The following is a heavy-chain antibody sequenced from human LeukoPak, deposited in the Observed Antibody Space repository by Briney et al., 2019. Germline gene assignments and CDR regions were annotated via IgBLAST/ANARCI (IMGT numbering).Heavy chain of an antibody. J-gene: IGHJ4*02. D-gene: IGHD3-22*01. Sequence: PGGSLRLSCAASGFTFSTYGMHWVRQAPGKGLEWVAVISYDGSDKYYADSVKGRSTISRDNSKNTLYLQMNSLRAEDTAVYYCAKEGPDTTIPVRGYFDYWGQGTLVTVSS. V-gene: IGHV3-30*18. CDR2: ISYDGSDK. CDR3: AKEGPDTTIPVRGYFDY. CDR1: GFTFSTYG.